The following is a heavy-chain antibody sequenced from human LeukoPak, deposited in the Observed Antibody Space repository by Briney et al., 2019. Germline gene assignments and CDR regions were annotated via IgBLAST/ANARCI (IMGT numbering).Heavy chain of an antibody. D-gene: IGHD3-22*01. CDR3: ARQNYYDSSGYFKYYFDY. V-gene: IGHV1-18*01. J-gene: IGHJ4*02. CDR1: GYTFTTYG. Sequence: ASVKVSCKASGYTFTTYGISWVRQAPGQGLEWMGWISADNGNTIYAQKLQGRVTMTTDTSTIIAYMELRSLRSDDTAVYYCARQNYYDSSGYFKYYFDYWGQGTLVTVSS. CDR2: ISADNGNT.